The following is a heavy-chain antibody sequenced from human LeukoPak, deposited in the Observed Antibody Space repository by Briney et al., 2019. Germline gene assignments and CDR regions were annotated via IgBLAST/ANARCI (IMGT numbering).Heavy chain of an antibody. V-gene: IGHV1-69*04. CDR3: AREADCSGGSCYTDY. CDR1: GGTFSIYA. CDR2: IIPILGIA. J-gene: IGHJ4*02. Sequence: ASVKVSCKSSGGTFSIYAISWVRQAPGQGLAWMGRIIPILGIANYAQKFQGRVTITADKSTSTAYMELSSLRSEDTAVYYCAREADCSGGSCYTDYWGQGTLVTVSS. D-gene: IGHD2-15*01.